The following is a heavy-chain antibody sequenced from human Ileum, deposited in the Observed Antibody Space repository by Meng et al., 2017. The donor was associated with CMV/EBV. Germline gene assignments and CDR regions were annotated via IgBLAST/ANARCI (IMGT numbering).Heavy chain of an antibody. CDR1: GASISSSDYN. CDR2: IHYSGST. Sequence: QVHLKESGPELVKPSPTLSLTCPVSGASISSSDYNWSWSRQPPGKGLEWIGYIHYSGSTYYNPSLKSRVTISEDTSKNQFSLKLNSVTAADTAVYYCARASYYDSSYFDNWGQGTLVTVSS. J-gene: IGHJ4*02. CDR3: ARASYYDSSYFDN. V-gene: IGHV4-30-4*08. D-gene: IGHD3-22*01.